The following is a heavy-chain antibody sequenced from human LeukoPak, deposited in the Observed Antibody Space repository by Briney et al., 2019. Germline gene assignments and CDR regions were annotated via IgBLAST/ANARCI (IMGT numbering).Heavy chain of an antibody. Sequence: ASVKVSCKASGGTFSNYAFSLVRQAPGQGLEWMGAIVPIIGRANYAQRFQGRVTIIVDDSTSTVYMELSSLRSEDTAVYYCARARHSFHDSSGYYYAFDYWGQGTLVTVSS. V-gene: IGHV1-69*13. J-gene: IGHJ4*02. CDR1: GGTFSNYA. D-gene: IGHD3-22*01. CDR2: IVPIIGRA. CDR3: ARARHSFHDSSGYYYAFDY.